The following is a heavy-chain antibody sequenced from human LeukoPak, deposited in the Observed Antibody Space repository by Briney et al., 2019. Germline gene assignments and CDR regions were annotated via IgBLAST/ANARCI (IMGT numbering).Heavy chain of an antibody. CDR2: ISAYNGNT. V-gene: IGHV1-18*01. CDR3: ASSYGRWLQLSCDY. Sequence: ASVKLSCKASGYTFTSYGISWVRQAPGQGLEWMGCISAYNGNTNYAQKLQGRVTMTTDTSTSTAYMELRSLRSDDTAVYYCASSYGRWLQLSCDYWGQGTLVTVSS. J-gene: IGHJ4*02. D-gene: IGHD5-24*01. CDR1: GYTFTSYG.